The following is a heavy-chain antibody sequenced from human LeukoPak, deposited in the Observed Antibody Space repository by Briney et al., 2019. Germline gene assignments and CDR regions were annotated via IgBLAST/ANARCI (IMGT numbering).Heavy chain of an antibody. D-gene: IGHD2-15*01. CDR2: INPNSGGA. V-gene: IGHV1-2*02. CDR1: GYTFTGYY. CDR3: ARDRLRLGYERTNWFDP. Sequence: ASVKVSCKASGYTFTGYYIHWVRQAPGQGLEWMGWINPNSGGANYAQNFQGRVTMTRDTSISTVYMELSRLQSDDTAVFYCARDRLRLGYERTNWFDPWGQGTLVTVSS. J-gene: IGHJ5*02.